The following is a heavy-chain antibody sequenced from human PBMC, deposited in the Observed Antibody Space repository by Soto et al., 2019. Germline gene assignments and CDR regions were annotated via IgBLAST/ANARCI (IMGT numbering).Heavy chain of an antibody. D-gene: IGHD3-22*01. CDR2: IYSGGST. Sequence: EVQLVETGGGLIQPGGSLRLSCAASGFTVSSNYMSWVRQAPGKGPEWVSVIYSGGSTYYADSVKGRFTISRDNSKNTLYLQMNSLRAEDTAVYYCAKYDSSGYYSEKYIDYWGQGTLVTVSS. J-gene: IGHJ4*02. CDR3: AKYDSSGYYSEKYIDY. V-gene: IGHV3-53*02. CDR1: GFTVSSNY.